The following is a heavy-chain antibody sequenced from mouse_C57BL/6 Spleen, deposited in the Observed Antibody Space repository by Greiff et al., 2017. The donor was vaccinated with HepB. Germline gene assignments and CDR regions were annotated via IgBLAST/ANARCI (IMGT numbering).Heavy chain of an antibody. D-gene: IGHD3-3*01. V-gene: IGHV5-17*01. J-gene: IGHJ2*01. Sequence: EVKVVESGGGLVKPGGSLKLSCAASGFTFSDYGMHWVRQAPEKGLEWVAYISSGSSTIYYADTVKGRFTISRDNAKNTLFLQMTSLRSEDTAMYYCARLGTGYWGQGTTLTVSS. CDR3: ARLGTGY. CDR1: GFTFSDYG. CDR2: ISSGSSTI.